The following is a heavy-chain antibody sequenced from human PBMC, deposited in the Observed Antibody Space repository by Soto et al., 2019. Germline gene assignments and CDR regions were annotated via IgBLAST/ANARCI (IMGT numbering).Heavy chain of an antibody. CDR1: GGSISSGDYY. V-gene: IGHV4-4*02. CDR3: ARFSIAAAGTLLHNWFDP. CDR2: IYHSGST. D-gene: IGHD6-13*01. Sequence: SETLSLTCTVSGGSISSGDYYWSWVRQPPGKGLEWIGEIYHSGSTNYNPSLKSRVTISVDKSKNQFSLKLSSVTAADTAVYYCARFSIAAAGTLLHNWFDPWGQGTLVTVSS. J-gene: IGHJ5*02.